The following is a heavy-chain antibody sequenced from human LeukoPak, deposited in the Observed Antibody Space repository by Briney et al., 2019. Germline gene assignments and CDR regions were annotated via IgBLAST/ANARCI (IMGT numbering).Heavy chain of an antibody. D-gene: IGHD3-22*01. V-gene: IGHV3-7*03. CDR1: GFTFSSHW. J-gene: IGHJ4*02. CDR2: IKEDGSKK. Sequence: GGSLRLSCAASGFTFSSHWMTWVRQAPGKGLEWVANIKEDGSKKNYVDSVKGRFTISRDNAKNSLYLQMSGLRAEDTALYYCATPLDYYDTSGRHQGGDWGQGTLVTVSS. CDR3: ATPLDYYDTSGRHQGGD.